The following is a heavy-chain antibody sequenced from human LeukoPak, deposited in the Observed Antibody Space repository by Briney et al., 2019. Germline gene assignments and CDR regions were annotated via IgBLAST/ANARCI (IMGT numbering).Heavy chain of an antibody. CDR3: ARDRARSYYYDSSGYYSPFDY. D-gene: IGHD3-22*01. Sequence: GGSLRLSCAASGFTFSSYSRNWVRQAPGKGLEWVSSISSSSSYIYYADSVKGRFTISRDNAKNSLYLQMNSLRAEDTAVYCCARDRARSYYYDSSGYYSPFDYWGQGTLVTVSS. CDR2: ISSSSSYI. CDR1: GFTFSSYS. V-gene: IGHV3-21*01. J-gene: IGHJ4*02.